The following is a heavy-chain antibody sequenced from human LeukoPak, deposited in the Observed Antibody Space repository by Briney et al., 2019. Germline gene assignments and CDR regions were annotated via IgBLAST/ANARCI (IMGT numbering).Heavy chain of an antibody. J-gene: IGHJ3*01. D-gene: IGHD6-13*01. Sequence: MSSETLSLTCAVSGGSIISYDWSWIRQPPGKGLEWIGYIYDSGSTNYNPSLKSRVTISAVTSKNQFSLKLSSVTAADTAVYYCARGKVYVSGWFDTFDVWGQATMVIVSS. CDR2: IYDSGST. CDR1: GGSIISYD. V-gene: IGHV4-59*01. CDR3: ARGKVYVSGWFDTFDV.